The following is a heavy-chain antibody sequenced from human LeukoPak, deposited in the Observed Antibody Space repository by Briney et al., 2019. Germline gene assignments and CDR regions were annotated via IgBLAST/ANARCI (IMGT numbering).Heavy chain of an antibody. Sequence: PSETLSLTCTVSGGSISSYYWSWIRQPPGKGLEWIGYIYYSGSTNYNPSLKSRVTISVDTSKNQFSLKLSSVTAADTAVYYCARPDYGGNSGDPVAFDIWGQGTMVTVSS. CDR2: IYYSGST. CDR1: GGSISSYY. CDR3: ARPDYGGNSGDPVAFDI. D-gene: IGHD4-23*01. J-gene: IGHJ3*02. V-gene: IGHV4-59*01.